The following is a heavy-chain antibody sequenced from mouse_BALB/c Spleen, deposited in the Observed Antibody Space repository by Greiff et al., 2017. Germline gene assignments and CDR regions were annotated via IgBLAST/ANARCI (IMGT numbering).Heavy chain of an antibody. J-gene: IGHJ4*01. Sequence: EVKLLESGGGLVQPGGSLRLSCATSGFTFTDYYMSWVRQPPGKALEWLGFIRNKANGYTTEYSASVKGRFTISRDNSQSILYLQMNTLRAEDSATYYCASDGYYAMDYWGQGTSVTVSS. CDR2: IRNKANGYTT. CDR1: GFTFTDYY. CDR3: ASDGYYAMDY. V-gene: IGHV7-3*02.